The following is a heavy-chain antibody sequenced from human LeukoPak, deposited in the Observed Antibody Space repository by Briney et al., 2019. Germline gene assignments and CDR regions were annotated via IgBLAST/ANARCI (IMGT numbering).Heavy chain of an antibody. CDR3: AKDHYYGSGSYSRWVYFDY. V-gene: IGHV3-43*01. CDR2: ISWDGGST. D-gene: IGHD3-10*01. CDR1: GFTFDDYT. Sequence: GGSLRLSCAASGFTFDDYTMHWVRQAPGKGLEWVSLISWDGGSTYYADSVKGQLTISRDNSKNSLYLQMNSLRTEDTALYFCAKDHYYGSGSYSRWVYFDYWGQGTLVTVSS. J-gene: IGHJ4*02.